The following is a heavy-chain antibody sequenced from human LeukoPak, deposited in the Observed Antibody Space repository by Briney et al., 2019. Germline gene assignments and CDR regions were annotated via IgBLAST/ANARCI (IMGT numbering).Heavy chain of an antibody. J-gene: IGHJ4*02. V-gene: IGHV4-59*01. CDR2: IYYSGST. CDR3: ARGGSSGWLDFDY. CDR1: GGSISSYY. D-gene: IGHD6-19*01. Sequence: SETLSLTCTVSGGSISSYYWSWIWQPPGKGLEWIGYIYYSGSTNYNPSLKSRVTISVDTSKNQFSLKLSSVTAADTAVYYCARGGSSGWLDFDYWGEGTLVTVSS.